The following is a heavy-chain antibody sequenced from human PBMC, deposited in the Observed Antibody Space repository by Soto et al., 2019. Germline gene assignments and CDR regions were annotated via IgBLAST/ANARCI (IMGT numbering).Heavy chain of an antibody. J-gene: IGHJ4*02. CDR2: ITGSGRST. CDR1: GFTFSSYA. V-gene: IGHV3-23*01. Sequence: PGGSLRLSCAASGFTFSSYAMSWVRQAPGKGLEWVSTITGSGRSTYYADSVKGRFTISRDISKNTLYLQMNSLRAEDTAVYYCAKDYYGSESYGYFDYWGQGTLVTVS. D-gene: IGHD3-10*01. CDR3: AKDYYGSESYGYFDY.